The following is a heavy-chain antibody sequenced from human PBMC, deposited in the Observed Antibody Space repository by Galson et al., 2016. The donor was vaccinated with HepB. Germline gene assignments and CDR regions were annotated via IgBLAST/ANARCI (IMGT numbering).Heavy chain of an antibody. CDR1: GFSFSSYG. Sequence: SLRLSCAASGFSFSSYGMHWVRQPPGKGLEWVALVSSDETNKFYADSVKGRFTISRDNSKNMLYLQMHSLRVEDTAVYYCAREGSGGFDYWGQGTLVTVSS. CDR3: AREGSGGFDY. V-gene: IGHV3-30*03. CDR2: VSSDETNK. J-gene: IGHJ4*02. D-gene: IGHD4-23*01.